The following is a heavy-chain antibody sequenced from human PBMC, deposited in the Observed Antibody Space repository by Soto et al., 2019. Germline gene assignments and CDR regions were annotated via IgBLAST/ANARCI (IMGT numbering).Heavy chain of an antibody. CDR3: AKDRPDYGDVSNGMDV. CDR2: ISGSGGST. V-gene: IGHV3-23*01. Sequence: GGSLRLSCAASGFTFSSYAMSWVRQAPGKGLEWVSAISGSGGSTYYADFVKGRFTISRDNSKNTLYLQMNSLRAEDTAVYYCAKDRPDYGDVSNGMDVWGQGTTVTVSS. J-gene: IGHJ6*02. D-gene: IGHD4-17*01. CDR1: GFTFSSYA.